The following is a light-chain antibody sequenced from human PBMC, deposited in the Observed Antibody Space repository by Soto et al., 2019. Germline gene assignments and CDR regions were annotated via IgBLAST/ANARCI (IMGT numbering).Light chain of an antibody. V-gene: IGKV3-20*01. CDR1: QNITNNY. J-gene: IGKJ1*01. CDR3: QQYGSSPWT. Sequence: EIVLTQSPGTLSLSPGERATLPCRASQNITNNYVAWYQHKPGQAPRLLIYGASSRATGIPVRFSGSGSGTDFTLTISRLEPEDFAVYYWQQYGSSPWTFGQGTKVDIK. CDR2: GAS.